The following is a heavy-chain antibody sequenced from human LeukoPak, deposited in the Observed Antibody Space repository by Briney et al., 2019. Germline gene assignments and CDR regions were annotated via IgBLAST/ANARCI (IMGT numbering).Heavy chain of an antibody. J-gene: IGHJ4*02. CDR2: IYTSGST. CDR1: GASISIGSFY. D-gene: IGHD2-15*01. CDR3: AREGDSGHCSGGSCYGWRNLDC. Sequence: PSETLSLTCTVSGASISIGSFYWTWIRQPAGKGLEWIGRIYTSGSTDYSPSLKSRVTISVDTSKNQFSLKLSSVTAADTALYYCAREGDSGHCSGGSCYGWRNLDCWGQGTLVTVSS. V-gene: IGHV4-61*02.